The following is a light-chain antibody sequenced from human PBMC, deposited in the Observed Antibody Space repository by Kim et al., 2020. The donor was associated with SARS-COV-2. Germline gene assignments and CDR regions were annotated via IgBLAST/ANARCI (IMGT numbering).Light chain of an antibody. V-gene: IGKV3-20*01. Sequence: WSGGERVTLSCRASQSVSNSYLAWHQQKPGQAPRLLIYDASSRATGIPDRFSGSGSGTDFTLTISRLEPEDFAVYYCQQYGDSPYTFGQGTKLEI. CDR1: QSVSNSY. J-gene: IGKJ2*01. CDR3: QQYGDSPYT. CDR2: DAS.